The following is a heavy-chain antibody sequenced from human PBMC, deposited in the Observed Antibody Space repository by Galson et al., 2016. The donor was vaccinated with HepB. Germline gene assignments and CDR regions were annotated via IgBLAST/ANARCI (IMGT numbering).Heavy chain of an antibody. D-gene: IGHD1-1*01. Sequence: SVKVSCKASGYIFSSYTIYWVRQAPGQRLEWMGWINAGNGNTKSSQKFRGRVTLTTDTAATTAYLELSSLKSEDTAVYYCARLGQQLARHLAYWGQGTLVTVSS. V-gene: IGHV1-3*01. CDR1: GYIFSSYT. J-gene: IGHJ4*02. CDR3: ARLGQQLARHLAY. CDR2: INAGNGNT.